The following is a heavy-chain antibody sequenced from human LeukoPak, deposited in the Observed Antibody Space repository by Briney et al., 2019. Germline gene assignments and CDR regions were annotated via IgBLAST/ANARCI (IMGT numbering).Heavy chain of an antibody. CDR3: ARLSTREISSSWRPYYFDY. V-gene: IGHV4-59*01. CDR1: GDSISSYY. CDR2: IYYSGST. D-gene: IGHD6-13*01. J-gene: IGHJ4*02. Sequence: PSETLSLTCTVSGDSISSYYWSWIRQPPGKGLEWIGYIYYSGSTNYNPSLKSRVTISVDTSKNQFSLKLSSATAADTAVYYCARLSTREISSSWRPYYFDYWGQGTLVTVSS.